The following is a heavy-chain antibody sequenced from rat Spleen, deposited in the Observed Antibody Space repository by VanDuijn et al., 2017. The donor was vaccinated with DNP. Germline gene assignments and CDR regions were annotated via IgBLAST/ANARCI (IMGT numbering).Heavy chain of an antibody. V-gene: IGHV5-7*01. CDR3: VSQLFDY. Sequence: EVKLVESGGGLVQPGRSLKLSCAASGFTFSDYYLAWIRQAPGKGLEWVASITNTGGSTFYPDSVKGRFTISRDNAKSTLYLQMDSLRSEDTATYYCVSQLFDYWGQGVMVTVSS. CDR1: GFTFSDYY. J-gene: IGHJ2*01. CDR2: ITNTGGST.